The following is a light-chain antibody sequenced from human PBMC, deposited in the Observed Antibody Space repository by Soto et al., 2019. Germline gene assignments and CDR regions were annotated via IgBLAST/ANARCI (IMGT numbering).Light chain of an antibody. J-gene: IGKJ2*01. CDR1: QSVSSY. CDR2: DAS. V-gene: IGKV3-11*01. CDR3: QHRRNWPPYT. Sequence: EIVLTQSPATLSLSPGERATLSCRASQSVSSYLAWYQQKPGQAPRLLIYDASNRATGIPARFSGSGSGTDVTLTISRLEPEDFAVYYCQHRRNWPPYTFGQGTKLEIK.